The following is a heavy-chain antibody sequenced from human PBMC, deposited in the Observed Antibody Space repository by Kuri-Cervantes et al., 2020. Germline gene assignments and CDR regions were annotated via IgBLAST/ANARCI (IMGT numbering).Heavy chain of an antibody. Sequence: GGSLRLSCAASGFTFRSYTMNWVRQAPGKGLEWISYISSDSSTIYYLDSVEGRFTVSRDNAKNSLYLQMDSLRAEDTAVYYCARATYGSGSYYFDYWGQGTLVTVSS. V-gene: IGHV3-48*01. CDR1: GFTFRSYT. CDR2: ISSDSSTI. D-gene: IGHD3-10*01. J-gene: IGHJ4*02. CDR3: ARATYGSGSYYFDY.